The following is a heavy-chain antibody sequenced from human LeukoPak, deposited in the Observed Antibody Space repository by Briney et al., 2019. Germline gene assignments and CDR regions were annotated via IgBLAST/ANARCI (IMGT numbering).Heavy chain of an antibody. CDR2: ISSSSSYI. CDR1: GFTVGRYW. CDR3: ARGDITIFGVDLKGPIDY. J-gene: IGHJ4*01. D-gene: IGHD3-3*01. Sequence: GGSLRLSFAASGFTVGRYWMTWVRQAPGKGLEWVSSISSSSSYIYYADSVKGRFTISRDNAKNSLSVQMNSLRAEDTAVYYCARGDITIFGVDLKGPIDYWGQGTLVTVSS. V-gene: IGHV3-21*01.